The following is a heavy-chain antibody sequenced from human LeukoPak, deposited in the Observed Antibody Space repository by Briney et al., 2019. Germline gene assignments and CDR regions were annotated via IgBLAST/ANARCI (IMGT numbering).Heavy chain of an antibody. D-gene: IGHD6-19*01. V-gene: IGHV3-21*01. CDR1: GFTFSSYS. Sequence: PGGSLRLSCAASGFTFSSYSMNWVRQAPGKGLEWVSSISSSSSYIYYADSVKGRFTISRDNAKNSLYLQMNSLRAEDTAVYYCARGPDAVAGPGTNWYFDLWGRGTLVTVSS. CDR2: ISSSSSYI. J-gene: IGHJ2*01. CDR3: ARGPDAVAGPGTNWYFDL.